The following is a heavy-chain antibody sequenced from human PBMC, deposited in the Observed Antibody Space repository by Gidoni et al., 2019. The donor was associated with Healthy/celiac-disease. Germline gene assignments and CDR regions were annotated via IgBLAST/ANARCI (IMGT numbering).Heavy chain of an antibody. V-gene: IGHV3-9*01. D-gene: IGHD3-10*02. Sequence: EVQLVESGGGLVQPVRSLRLSCAASGFTFDDYAMHWVRQAPGKGLEWVSGISWNSGSIGYADYVKGRFTISRDNAKNSLYLQMNSLRAEDTALYYCAKDRDGLPMYYFDYWGQGTLVTVSS. CDR2: ISWNSGSI. CDR3: AKDRDGLPMYYFDY. J-gene: IGHJ4*02. CDR1: GFTFDDYA.